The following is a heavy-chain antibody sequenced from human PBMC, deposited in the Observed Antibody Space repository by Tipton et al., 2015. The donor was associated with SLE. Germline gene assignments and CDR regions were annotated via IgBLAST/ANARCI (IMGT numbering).Heavy chain of an antibody. Sequence: TLSHTCVVSDYSISSTYYWGWIRQPPGKGLEWIGNIYHTGTTYYIPSLKSRVTISIDTSKNNFSLKMTAVTAADTAVYYCARLSTDYADRSGYGYFDHWGQGTLVTVSS. CDR2: IYHTGTT. J-gene: IGHJ4*02. V-gene: IGHV4-38-2*01. D-gene: IGHD3-22*01. CDR3: ARLSTDYADRSGYGYFDH. CDR1: DYSISSTYY.